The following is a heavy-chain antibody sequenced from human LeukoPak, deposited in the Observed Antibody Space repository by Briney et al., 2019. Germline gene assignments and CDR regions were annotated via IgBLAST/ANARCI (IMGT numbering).Heavy chain of an antibody. Sequence: GGSLRLSCAASGFTFSSYWMNWARQAPGKGLEWVASINHNGNVNYYVDSVKGRFTISRDNAKNSLYLQMSNLSVEDTAVYFCARRGGLDVWGQGATVTVSS. CDR3: ARRGGLDV. V-gene: IGHV3-7*03. D-gene: IGHD3-10*01. J-gene: IGHJ6*02. CDR1: GFTFSSYW. CDR2: INHNGNVN.